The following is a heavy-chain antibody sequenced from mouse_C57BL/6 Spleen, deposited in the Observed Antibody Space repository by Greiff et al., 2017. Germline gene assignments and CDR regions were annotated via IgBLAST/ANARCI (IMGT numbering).Heavy chain of an antibody. J-gene: IGHJ4*01. CDR3: ARGGGRHYAMDY. V-gene: IGHV1-69*01. Sequence: QVQLQQPGAELVMPGASVKLSCKASGYTFTSYWMHWVKQRPGQGLEWIGEIDPSDSYTNYNQKFKGKSTLTVDKSSSTAYMQLSSLTSEDSAVYYCARGGGRHYAMDYWGQGTSVTVSA. CDR1: GYTFTSYW. D-gene: IGHD1-2*01. CDR2: IDPSDSYT.